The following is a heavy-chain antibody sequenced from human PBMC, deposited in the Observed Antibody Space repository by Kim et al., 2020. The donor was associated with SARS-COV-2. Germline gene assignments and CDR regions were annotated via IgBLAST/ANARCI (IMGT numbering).Heavy chain of an antibody. Sequence: VKGRFTISRDNSKNTLYLQMNSRRAEDTAVYYCAREHYYDSSGYYSGPDYWGQGTLVTVSS. D-gene: IGHD3-22*01. J-gene: IGHJ4*02. V-gene: IGHV3-30*07. CDR3: AREHYYDSSGYYSGPDY.